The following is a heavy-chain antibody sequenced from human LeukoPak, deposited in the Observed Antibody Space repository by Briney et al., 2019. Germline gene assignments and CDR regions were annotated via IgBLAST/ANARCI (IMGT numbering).Heavy chain of an antibody. J-gene: IGHJ3*02. Sequence: PSETLSLTCTVSGDSISSGDDDWGWIRQPRGKGLEWIEYIYYSGNTYYHPSLKSRVTISVDTSKNQFSLELSSVTAADTAVYYCARSTPSLYGDTPSAFDIWGQGTMVTVSS. V-gene: IGHV4-30-4*01. CDR2: IYYSGNT. CDR1: GDSISSGDDD. CDR3: ARSTPSLYGDTPSAFDI. D-gene: IGHD4-17*01.